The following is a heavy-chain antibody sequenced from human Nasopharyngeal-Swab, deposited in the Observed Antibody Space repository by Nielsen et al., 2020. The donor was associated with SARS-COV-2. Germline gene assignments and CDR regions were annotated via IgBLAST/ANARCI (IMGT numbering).Heavy chain of an antibody. J-gene: IGHJ6*04. CDR3: ARDLGDV. V-gene: IGHV3-30-3*01. CDR1: GFTFSSYA. CDR2: ISYDGSNK. Sequence: GESLKISCAASGFTFSSYAMHWVRQAPGKGLEWMAVISYDGSNKYYADSVKGRFTISRDNSKNTLYLQMNSLRAEDTAVYYCARDLGDVWGKGTTVTVSS.